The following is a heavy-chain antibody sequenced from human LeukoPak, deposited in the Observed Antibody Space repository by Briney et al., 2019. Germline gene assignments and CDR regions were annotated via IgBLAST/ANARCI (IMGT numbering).Heavy chain of an antibody. D-gene: IGHD3-22*01. CDR3: ARTRKYYYDSSGYLDAFDI. Sequence: SETLSLTCTVSGGSISSYYWSWIRQLPGKGLEWIGYIYYSGSTNYNPSLKSRVTISVDTSKNQFSLKLSSVTAADTAVYYCARTRKYYYDSSGYLDAFDIWGQGTMVTVSS. CDR2: IYYSGST. V-gene: IGHV4-59*01. J-gene: IGHJ3*02. CDR1: GGSISSYY.